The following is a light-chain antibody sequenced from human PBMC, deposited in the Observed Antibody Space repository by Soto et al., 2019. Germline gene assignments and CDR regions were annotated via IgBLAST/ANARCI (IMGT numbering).Light chain of an antibody. CDR3: LQDYNYPRT. Sequence: AIQMTQSASSLSASLGDRVTITWRASQGIRNDLGWYQQKPGKAPNLLIYATSSLQSGVPSRFSGSGYGTDFTLTISSLQPEDFATYYCLQDYNYPRTFGQGTKVDI. CDR1: QGIRND. J-gene: IGKJ1*01. V-gene: IGKV1-6*01. CDR2: ATS.